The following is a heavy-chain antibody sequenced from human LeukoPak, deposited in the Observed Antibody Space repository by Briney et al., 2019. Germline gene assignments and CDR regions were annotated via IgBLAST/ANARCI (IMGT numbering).Heavy chain of an antibody. D-gene: IGHD5-24*01. CDR3: AGGGGSRDGYNYAVYYYYGMDV. CDR2: INHSGST. Sequence: SETLSLTCAVYGGSFSGYYWSWIRQPPGKGLEWIGEINHSGSTNYNPSLKNRVTISVDTSKNQFSLKLSSVTAADTAVYYCAGGGGSRDGYNYAVYYYYGMDVWGQGTTVTVSS. V-gene: IGHV4-34*01. CDR1: GGSFSGYY. J-gene: IGHJ6*02.